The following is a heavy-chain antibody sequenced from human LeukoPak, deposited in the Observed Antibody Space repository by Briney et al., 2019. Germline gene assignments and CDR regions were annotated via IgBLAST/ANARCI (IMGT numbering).Heavy chain of an antibody. CDR3: ATDPHAAGYYFDY. Sequence: ASVKVSCKVSGYTLTELSMHWVRQAPGKGLEWMGGFDPEDGETIYAQKFQGRVTMTEDTSTDTAYMELSSLRSEDTAAYYCATDPHAAGYYFDYWGQGTLVTVSS. CDR2: FDPEDGET. D-gene: IGHD6-13*01. J-gene: IGHJ4*02. CDR1: GYTLTELS. V-gene: IGHV1-24*01.